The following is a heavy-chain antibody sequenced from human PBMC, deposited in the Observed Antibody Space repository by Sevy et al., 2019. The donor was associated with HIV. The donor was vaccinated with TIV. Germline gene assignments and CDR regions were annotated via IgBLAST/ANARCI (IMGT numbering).Heavy chain of an antibody. J-gene: IGHJ4*02. CDR3: AREGQLWFVYYFDY. V-gene: IGHV3-30*04. CDR2: ISYDGKNK. CDR1: GFTFRNYA. D-gene: IGHD3-10*01. Sequence: GGSLRLSCAASGFTFRNYAMNWVRQAPGKGLERVALISYDGKNKYYSESVKDRFTISRDISQNTLYLQMTSLRPEDSAVYYCAREGQLWFVYYFDYWGQGALVTVSS.